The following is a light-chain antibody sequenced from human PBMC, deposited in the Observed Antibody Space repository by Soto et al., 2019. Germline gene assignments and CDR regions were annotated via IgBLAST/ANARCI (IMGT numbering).Light chain of an antibody. CDR1: QDITSY. CDR3: QLLWNYPLA. CDR2: AAS. V-gene: IGKV1-9*01. J-gene: IGKJ5*01. Sequence: DVQLTQSPSFLSASVGDRVTITCRASQDITSYLSWYQQKPGKAPELLISAASTLQRRVPSRFSVSGSGTEFTLTISSLQPEDFATYYCQLLWNYPLAFGQGTRLEIK.